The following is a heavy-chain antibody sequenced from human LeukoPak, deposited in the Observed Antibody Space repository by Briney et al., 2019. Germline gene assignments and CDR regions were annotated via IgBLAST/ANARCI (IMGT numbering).Heavy chain of an antibody. Sequence: GRSLRLSCAASGFTFSGSAMHWVRQASGEGLEWVGRIRIKANSYATAYAASVKGRFTISRDDSKNTAYLQMNSLTTEDTAVYYCTRHRENPLWFGESDPGDYYYYYMDVWGKGTTVTVSS. D-gene: IGHD3-10*01. CDR3: TRHRENPLWFGESDPGDYYYYYMDV. J-gene: IGHJ6*03. V-gene: IGHV3-73*01. CDR2: IRIKANSYAT. CDR1: GFTFSGSA.